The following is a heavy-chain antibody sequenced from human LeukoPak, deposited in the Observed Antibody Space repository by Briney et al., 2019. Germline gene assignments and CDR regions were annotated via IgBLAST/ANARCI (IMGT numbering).Heavy chain of an antibody. CDR3: AKDLPPSSSWYRVDYYGMDV. V-gene: IGHV3-23*01. CDR1: GFTFSSYA. D-gene: IGHD6-13*01. CDR2: ISGSGGST. Sequence: GGSLRLSCAASGFTFSSYAMSWVRQAPGKGLEWVSAISGSGGSTYYADSVKGRFTISRDNSKNTLYLQMNSLRAEDTAVYYCAKDLPPSSSWYRVDYYGMDVWGQGTTVTVSS. J-gene: IGHJ6*02.